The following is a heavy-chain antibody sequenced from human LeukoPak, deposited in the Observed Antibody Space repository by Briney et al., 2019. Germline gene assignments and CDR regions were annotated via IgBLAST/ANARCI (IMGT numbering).Heavy chain of an antibody. CDR1: GFSFISYG. V-gene: IGHV3-30*03. J-gene: IGHJ4*02. CDR2: IEYDGNTE. CDR3: ATEWVGITQFDY. D-gene: IGHD1-26*01. Sequence: GGSLRLSCAASGFSFISYGMHWVRQAPGKGLEGVAVIEYDGNTEHYAHSVKARFTISRENSKNTLHLQMNSLRVEDTAIYYCATEWVGITQFDYWGQGTLVTVAS.